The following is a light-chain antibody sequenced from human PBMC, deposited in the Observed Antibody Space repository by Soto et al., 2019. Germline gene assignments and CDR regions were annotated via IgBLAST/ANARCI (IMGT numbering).Light chain of an antibody. CDR1: SSDVGSHNL. V-gene: IGLV2-23*02. Sequence: QSALTQPASVSGSPGQSITISCTGTSSDVGSHNLVSWYQQHPGKDPKLIIYEVNKRPSGVSNRFSGSKSGNTASLTIFGLQTEVEAEYYCGSFAGSGTYVFGTGTKATVL. J-gene: IGLJ1*01. CDR3: GSFAGSGTYV. CDR2: EVN.